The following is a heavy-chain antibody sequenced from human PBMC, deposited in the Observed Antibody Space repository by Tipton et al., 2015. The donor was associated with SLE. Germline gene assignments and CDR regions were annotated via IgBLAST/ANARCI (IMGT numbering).Heavy chain of an antibody. CDR1: GGSISGYY. CDR3: AREAVVNSRLHYYYYMDA. V-gene: IGHV4-59*12. Sequence: TLSLTCTVSGGSISGYYWSWIRQPPGKGLEWVGYIYYSGNTNYNPSLTSRVTISVDTSKNQFSLNLSSVTAADTAVYYCAREAVVNSRLHYYYYMDAWGKGTTVTVSS. D-gene: IGHD2-21*01. CDR2: IYYSGNT. J-gene: IGHJ6*03.